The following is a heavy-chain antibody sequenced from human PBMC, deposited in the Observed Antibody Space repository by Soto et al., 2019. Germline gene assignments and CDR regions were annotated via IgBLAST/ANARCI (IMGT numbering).Heavy chain of an antibody. V-gene: IGHV1-18*04. CDR2: ISAYNGNT. CDR3: AREGAAAGTSYYYGMDV. CDR1: GYTFTSYG. D-gene: IGHD6-13*01. J-gene: IGHJ6*02. Sequence: GASGKVSCKASGYTFTSYGISWVRQAPGQGLEWMGWISAYNGNTNYAQKLQGRVTMTTDTSTSTAYMELRSLRSDDTAVYYCAREGAAAGTSYYYGMDVWGQGTTVTVYS.